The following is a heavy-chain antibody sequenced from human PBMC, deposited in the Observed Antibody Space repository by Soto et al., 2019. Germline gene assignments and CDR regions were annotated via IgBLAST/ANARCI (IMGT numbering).Heavy chain of an antibody. V-gene: IGHV1-3*01. Sequence: ASVKVSCKASGYTFTSYAMHWVRQAPGQRXEWMGWINAGNGNTKYSQKFQGRVTITRDTSASTAYMELSSLRSEDTAVYYCARGAYYDILTGPPRNYYYGMDVWGQGTTVTVSS. CDR2: INAGNGNT. CDR1: GYTFTSYA. J-gene: IGHJ6*02. CDR3: ARGAYYDILTGPPRNYYYGMDV. D-gene: IGHD3-9*01.